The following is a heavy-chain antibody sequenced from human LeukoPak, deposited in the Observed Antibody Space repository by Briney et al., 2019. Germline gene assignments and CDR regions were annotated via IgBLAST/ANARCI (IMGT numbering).Heavy chain of an antibody. CDR2: IYYSGST. J-gene: IGHJ4*02. V-gene: IGHV4-39*01. Sequence: SESLSLTCTVSGGSISSSSYYWGWIRQPPGKGLEWSGRIYYSGSTYYNTSLKSRVTISVDTSKNQFSLKLSSVTAADTAVYYCARLVGSGYYDSSGYYSFDYWGQGTLVTVSS. D-gene: IGHD3-22*01. CDR1: GGSISSSSYY. CDR3: ARLVGSGYYDSSGYYSFDY.